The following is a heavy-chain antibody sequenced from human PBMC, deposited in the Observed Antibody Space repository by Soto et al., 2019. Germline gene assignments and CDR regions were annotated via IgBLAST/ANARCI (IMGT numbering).Heavy chain of an antibody. CDR3: ADLFAGFDI. J-gene: IGHJ3*02. V-gene: IGHV3-74*01. Sequence: EVQVVESGGDLVQPGGSLRLSCVASGFTFSSHWMHWVRQVPGKGLVWVAHITADGSSATYADSVKGRFTISRDNAKNTLYLQMNTLRVEDTAVYYCADLFAGFDIWGPGTMVTVSS. CDR1: GFTFSSHW. CDR2: ITADGSSA.